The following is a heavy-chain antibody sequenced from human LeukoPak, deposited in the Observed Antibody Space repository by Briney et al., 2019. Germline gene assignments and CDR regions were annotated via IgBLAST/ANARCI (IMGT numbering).Heavy chain of an antibody. V-gene: IGHV3-23*01. CDR3: AKATVGAYFDY. J-gene: IGHJ4*02. CDR1: GFTFSNYA. CDR2: IGGSGETT. Sequence: GGSLRLSCAASGFTFSNYAMGWVRQAPGKGLEWVSTIGGSGETTYYADSVKGRFTISRDNPKNTLYLQMNSLRAEDTAVYYCAKATVGAYFDYWDQGTLVTVSS. D-gene: IGHD1-26*01.